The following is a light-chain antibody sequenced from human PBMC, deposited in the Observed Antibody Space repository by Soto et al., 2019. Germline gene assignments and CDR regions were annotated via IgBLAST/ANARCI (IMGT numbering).Light chain of an antibody. CDR1: QGLGSN. CDR2: GAS. V-gene: IGKV3-15*01. J-gene: IGKJ1*01. Sequence: EIVMTQSPATLSVSPGDRATLSCRASQGLGSNLVWYQHKPGQAPRLLIYGASTRATGIPVRFSGSGSGTEFTPTISRLQSEDFAVYYCQQYNNWPRTFGQGTKVEIK. CDR3: QQYNNWPRT.